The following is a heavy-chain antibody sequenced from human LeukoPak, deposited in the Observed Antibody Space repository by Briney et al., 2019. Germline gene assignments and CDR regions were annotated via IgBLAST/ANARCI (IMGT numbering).Heavy chain of an antibody. CDR2: IHSDGST. CDR1: GFTVSSSY. Sequence: GGSLRLSCAASGFTVSSSYMSWVRQAPGKGLEWVSIIHSDGSTYYADSVKGRFTISRDNAKNSLYLQMNSLRAEDTALYYCGGGNYYDSYAFDIWGQGTMVTVSS. D-gene: IGHD3-22*01. V-gene: IGHV3-53*01. J-gene: IGHJ3*02. CDR3: GGGNYYDSYAFDI.